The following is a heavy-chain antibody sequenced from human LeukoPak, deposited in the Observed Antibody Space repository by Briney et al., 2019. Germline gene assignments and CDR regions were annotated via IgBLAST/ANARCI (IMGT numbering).Heavy chain of an antibody. CDR2: IYYSGST. Sequence: SETLSLTCTVSGGSISSYYWSWIRQPPGKGLEWIGYIYYSGSTNYNPSLKSRVTISVDTSKNQLSLKLSSVTAADTAVYYCARQQVYYDILTGYSDAFDIWGQGTMVTVSS. CDR3: ARQQVYYDILTGYSDAFDI. J-gene: IGHJ3*02. V-gene: IGHV4-59*08. D-gene: IGHD3-9*01. CDR1: GGSISSYY.